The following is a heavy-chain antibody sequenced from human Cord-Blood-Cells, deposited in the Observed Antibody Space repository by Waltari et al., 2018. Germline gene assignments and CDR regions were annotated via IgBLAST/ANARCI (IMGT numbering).Heavy chain of an antibody. CDR1: GFTFSSSW. D-gene: IGHD3-22*01. J-gene: IGHJ6*03. Sequence: EVQLVESGGGLVQPGGSLRLSCAASGFTFSSSWMSWVRQAPGKGLEWVAKIKQDGSEKYEVDSVKGRFTISRDNAKNSLYLQMNSLRAEDTAVYYCARTNYYYDSSGYVEYYYYYYMDVWGKGTTVTVSS. V-gene: IGHV3-7*01. CDR3: ARTNYYYDSSGYVEYYYYYYMDV. CDR2: IKQDGSEK.